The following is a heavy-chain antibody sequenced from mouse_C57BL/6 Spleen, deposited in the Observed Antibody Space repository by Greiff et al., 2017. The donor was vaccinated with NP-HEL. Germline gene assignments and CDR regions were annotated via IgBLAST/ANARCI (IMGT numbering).Heavy chain of an antibody. CDR1: GYAFSSYW. V-gene: IGHV1-80*01. J-gene: IGHJ2*01. Sequence: VMLVESGAELVKPGASVKISCKASGYAFSSYWMNWVKQRPGKGLEWIGQIYPGDGDTNYNGKFKGKATLTADKSSSTAYMQLSSLTSEDSAVYFCATQPVLHFGDWGQGTTLTVSS. CDR3: ATQPVLHFGD. CDR2: IYPGDGDT. D-gene: IGHD1-1*01.